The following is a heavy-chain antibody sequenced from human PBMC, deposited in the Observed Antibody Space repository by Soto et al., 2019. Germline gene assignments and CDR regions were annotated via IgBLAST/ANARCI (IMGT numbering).Heavy chain of an antibody. J-gene: IGHJ3*02. D-gene: IGHD6-19*01. Sequence: EVQLVESGGGLVQPGGSLKLSCAASGFTFSGSAMHWVRQASGKGLEWVGRIRNKANSYATAYAASVKGRFTISRDDSKNTAYLQRNSLKTEDTAVYYCTTRYSSGWIIDDAFAIWGQGTMVTVSS. CDR2: IRNKANSYAT. V-gene: IGHV3-73*01. CDR1: GFTFSGSA. CDR3: TTRYSSGWIIDDAFAI.